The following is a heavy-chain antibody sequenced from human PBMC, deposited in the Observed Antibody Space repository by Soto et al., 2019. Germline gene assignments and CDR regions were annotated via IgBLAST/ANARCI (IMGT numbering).Heavy chain of an antibody. D-gene: IGHD4-17*01. V-gene: IGHV3-74*01. Sequence: EVQLVESGGGLVQPGGSLRLSGTDYGFTFSGDWMHWVRQAPGKGLVWVSRLGPHENGLNYADSVKGRFTISRDNAKNTLYLQMNNLRVEDTAVYFCTRVTFGDRDSWGQGTLVTVSS. CDR2: LGPHENGL. CDR3: TRVTFGDRDS. CDR1: GFTFSGDW. J-gene: IGHJ4*02.